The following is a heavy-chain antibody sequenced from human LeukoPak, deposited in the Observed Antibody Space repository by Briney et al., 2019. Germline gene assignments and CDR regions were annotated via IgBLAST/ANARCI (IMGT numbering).Heavy chain of an antibody. CDR2: IYYSGST. D-gene: IGHD3-10*01. CDR3: ARDHRLARGSYYYGMDV. J-gene: IGHJ6*02. V-gene: IGHV4-30-4*01. Sequence: SETLSLTCTVSGGSISSGDYYWSWIRQPPGKGLEWIGYIYYSGSTYYNPSLKSRVTISVDTSKNQFSLKLSSVTAADTAVYYCARDHRLARGSYYYGMDVWGQGTTVTVSS. CDR1: GGSISSGDYY.